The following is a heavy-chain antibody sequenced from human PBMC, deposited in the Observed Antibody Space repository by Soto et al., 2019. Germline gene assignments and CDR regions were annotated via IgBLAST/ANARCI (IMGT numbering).Heavy chain of an antibody. V-gene: IGHV3-48*03. CDR3: ARDCGGGSCYDY. CDR1: GFTFSSYE. CDR2: ISSSGSTI. J-gene: IGHJ4*02. D-gene: IGHD2-15*01. Sequence: EVQLVESGGGLVQPGGSLRLSCAASGFTFSSYEMKWVRQAPGKGLEWVSYISSSGSTIYYADSVKGRFTISRDNAKNSLYLQMNSLRAEDTAVYYCARDCGGGSCYDYWGQGTLVTVSS.